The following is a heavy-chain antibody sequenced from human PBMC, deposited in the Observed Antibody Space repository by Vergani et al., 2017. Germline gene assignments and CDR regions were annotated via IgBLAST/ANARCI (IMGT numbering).Heavy chain of an antibody. Sequence: QVQLHESGPGLVKPSETLSLTCTVSGDSISPYFWTWIRQPPGQGLEWIGYISYSGDTNCAPSLKSRVSISLDTSKNQFSLRLKSVTATDTGMYYCARPVGPSAIADGYHVWGQGTMVTVS. CDR3: ARPVGPSAIADGYHV. V-gene: IGHV4-59*08. D-gene: IGHD3-10*01. CDR1: GDSISPYF. CDR2: ISYSGDT. J-gene: IGHJ3*01.